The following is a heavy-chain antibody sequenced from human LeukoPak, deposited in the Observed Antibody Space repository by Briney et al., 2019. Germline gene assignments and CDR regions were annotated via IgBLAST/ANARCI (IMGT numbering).Heavy chain of an antibody. CDR3: ARRSGAADGYNYDYYYYMDV. D-gene: IGHD5-24*01. V-gene: IGHV4-34*01. CDR1: GGSFSGYY. CDR2: INHSGST. J-gene: IGHJ6*03. Sequence: PSETLSLTCPVYGGSFSGYYWNWIRQPPGEGLEWIGEINHSGSTNYNPSLKSRVTISVDTSKNQFSLKVNSVTAADTAVYYCARRSGAADGYNYDYYYYMDVWGRGTTVTVSS.